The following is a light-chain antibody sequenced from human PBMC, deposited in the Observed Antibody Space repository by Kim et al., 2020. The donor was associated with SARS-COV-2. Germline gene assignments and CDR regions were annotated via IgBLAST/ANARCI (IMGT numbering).Light chain of an antibody. CDR3: NSRDSSTNRV. CDR2: GKN. V-gene: IGLV3-19*01. J-gene: IGLJ3*02. CDR1: SLRNYY. Sequence: AWGQTVRITCQGDSLRNYYASSYQQKPGQAPVLVIYGKNNRPSGIPDRFSGSSSGNTASLTITGAQAEDEADYYCNSRDSSTNRVFGGGTKVTVL.